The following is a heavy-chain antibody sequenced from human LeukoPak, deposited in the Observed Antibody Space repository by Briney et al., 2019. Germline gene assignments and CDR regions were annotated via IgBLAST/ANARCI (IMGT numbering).Heavy chain of an antibody. J-gene: IGHJ5*02. Sequence: GGSLRLSCAASGFTFSSYGMHWVRQAPGKGLEWVAVISYDGSNKYYADSVKGRFTISRDNSKNTLYLQMNSLRAEDTAVYYCAKDPYYYDSSGYPLYNWFDPWGQGTLVTVSS. CDR2: ISYDGSNK. CDR3: AKDPYYYDSSGYPLYNWFDP. D-gene: IGHD3-22*01. CDR1: GFTFSSYG. V-gene: IGHV3-30*18.